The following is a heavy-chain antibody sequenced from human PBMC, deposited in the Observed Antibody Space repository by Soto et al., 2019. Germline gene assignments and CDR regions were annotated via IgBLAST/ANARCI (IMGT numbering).Heavy chain of an antibody. V-gene: IGHV3-23*01. CDR3: AKDPDSNYVGNWFDP. CDR2: ISGSGGST. D-gene: IGHD4-4*01. J-gene: IGHJ5*02. Sequence: LRLSCAASGFTFSSYAMSWVRQGPGKVLEWVSAISGSGGSTYYADSVKGRFTISRDNSKNTLYLQMNSLRAEDTAVYYCAKDPDSNYVGNWFDPWGQGTLVTVSS. CDR1: GFTFSSYA.